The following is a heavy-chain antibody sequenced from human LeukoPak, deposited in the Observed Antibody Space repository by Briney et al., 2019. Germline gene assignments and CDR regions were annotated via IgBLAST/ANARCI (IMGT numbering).Heavy chain of an antibody. D-gene: IGHD3-22*01. CDR1: GGSISSGGYY. V-gene: IGHV4-31*03. J-gene: IGHJ4*02. Sequence: SQTLSLTCTVSGGSISSGGYYWSWIRQHPGKGLEWIGYIYYSGSTYYNPSLKSRVTISVDTSKNQFSLKLSSVTAADTAVYYCARDGYYDSSGKGFDYWGQGTLVTVSS. CDR2: IYYSGST. CDR3: ARDGYYDSSGKGFDY.